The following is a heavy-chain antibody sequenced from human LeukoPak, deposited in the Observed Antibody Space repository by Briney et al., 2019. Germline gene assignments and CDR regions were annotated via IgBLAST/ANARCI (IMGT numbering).Heavy chain of an antibody. J-gene: IGHJ4*02. Sequence: PGGSLRLTCAASGFTFSDYYMSWIRQAPGKGLEWVSYISSSGSTIYYADSVKGRFTISRDNAKNSLYLQMNSLRAEDTAVYYCAGKVTYSSPDYWGQGTLVTVSS. D-gene: IGHD6-13*01. CDR1: GFTFSDYY. CDR2: ISSSGSTI. V-gene: IGHV3-11*04. CDR3: AGKVTYSSPDY.